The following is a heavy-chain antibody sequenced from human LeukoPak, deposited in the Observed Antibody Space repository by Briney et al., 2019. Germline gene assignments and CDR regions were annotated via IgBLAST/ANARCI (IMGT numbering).Heavy chain of an antibody. V-gene: IGHV3-64*01. D-gene: IGHD4-17*01. CDR3: ARGSGDLDY. CDR2: ISSNGGST. J-gene: IGHJ4*02. Sequence: PGGSLRLSCAACGFTFSSYAMHWVRQAPGKGLEYVSAISSNGGSTYYANSVKGRFTISRDNSKNTLYLQMGSLRAEDMAVYYCARGSGDLDYWGQGTLVTVSS. CDR1: GFTFSSYA.